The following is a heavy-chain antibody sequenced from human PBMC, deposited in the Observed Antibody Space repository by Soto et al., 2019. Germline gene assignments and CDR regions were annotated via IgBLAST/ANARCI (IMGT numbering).Heavy chain of an antibody. Sequence: QVQLVQSGAEVKKPGASVKVSCKASGYTFTGYYMHWVRQAPGQGLEWMGWINPNSGGTNYAQKFQGWVTGGGGRAISTAYMELSRLRSDDTAVYYCARDPMLGYCSGGSCYQSGWFDPWGQGTLVTVSS. J-gene: IGHJ5*02. CDR3: ARDPMLGYCSGGSCYQSGWFDP. V-gene: IGHV1-2*04. CDR2: INPNSGGT. CDR1: GYTFTGYY. D-gene: IGHD2-15*01.